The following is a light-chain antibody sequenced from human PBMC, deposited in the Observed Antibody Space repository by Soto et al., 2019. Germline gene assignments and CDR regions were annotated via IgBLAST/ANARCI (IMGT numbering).Light chain of an antibody. Sequence: DIQMTQSPSSLSASVGDRVTITCRASQSINTKLNWYQQKPGKVPNLLIYAASSLQTGVHSRFSGSGSGTDFTLTIRSLQPEDFATYYCIQDYTYPWTFGQGTKVDIK. CDR2: AAS. CDR3: IQDYTYPWT. V-gene: IGKV1-39*01. J-gene: IGKJ1*01. CDR1: QSINTK.